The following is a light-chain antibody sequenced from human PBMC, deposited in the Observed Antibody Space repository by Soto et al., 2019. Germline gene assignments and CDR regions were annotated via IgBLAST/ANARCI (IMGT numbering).Light chain of an antibody. CDR3: QQYDNPSLT. CDR2: DAS. Sequence: DIQMTQSPSSLSASVGDRVTITCQASQDISNYLNWYQQKPGKAPKLLIYDASNLETGVPSRFTGSGSGTDFTFPISSLQPEDIATYYCQQYDNPSLTFGGGTKVEIK. V-gene: IGKV1-33*01. CDR1: QDISNY. J-gene: IGKJ4*01.